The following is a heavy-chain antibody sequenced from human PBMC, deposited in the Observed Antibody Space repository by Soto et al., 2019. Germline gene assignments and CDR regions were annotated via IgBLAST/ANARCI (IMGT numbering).Heavy chain of an antibody. D-gene: IGHD3-10*01. V-gene: IGHV3-9*01. CDR3: ARDVYGHQAFYFDY. J-gene: IGHJ4*02. CDR1: GFMFDDYA. Sequence: DVQLEESGGDLEQPGRSLRLSCTASGFMFDDYAMHWVRQVPGKGLEWVAGISSNSGNIGYAGSVRGRFTIFRDNAKNSLYLQMSNLRAEDTALSYCARDVYGHQAFYFDYWGQGTRVTVSS. CDR2: ISSNSGNI.